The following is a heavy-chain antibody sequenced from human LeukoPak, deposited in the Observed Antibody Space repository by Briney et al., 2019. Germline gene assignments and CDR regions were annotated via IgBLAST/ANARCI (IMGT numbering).Heavy chain of an antibody. V-gene: IGHV1-69*13. CDR1: GGTFSSYA. J-gene: IGHJ5*02. D-gene: IGHD2-15*01. CDR2: IIPIFGTA. CDR3: AGRCSGGSCYSVWFDP. Sequence: SVKVSCKASGGTFSSYAISWVRQAPGQGLEWMGGIIPIFGTANYAQKFQGRVTITADESTSTAYMELSSPRSEDTAVYYCAGRCSGGSCYSVWFDPWGQGTLVTVSS.